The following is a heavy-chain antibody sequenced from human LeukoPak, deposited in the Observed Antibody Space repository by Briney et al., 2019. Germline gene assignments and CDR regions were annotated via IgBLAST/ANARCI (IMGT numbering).Heavy chain of an antibody. CDR1: GYTFIGYY. V-gene: IGHV1-2*02. D-gene: IGHD3-10*01. CDR3: ARSRAIWFAFYYGMDV. J-gene: IGHJ6*02. CDR2: INPNSGGT. Sequence: ASVKVSCKASGYTFIGYYMHWVRQAPGQGLEWMGWINPNSGGTNYAQKFQGRVTMTRDTSISTAYMELSRLRSDDTAVYYCARSRAIWFAFYYGMDVWGQGTTVTVSS.